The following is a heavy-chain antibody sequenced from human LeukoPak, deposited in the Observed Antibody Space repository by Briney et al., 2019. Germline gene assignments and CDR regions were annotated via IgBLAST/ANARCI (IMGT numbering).Heavy chain of an antibody. J-gene: IGHJ4*02. CDR2: ISWNSGSI. D-gene: IGHD6-19*01. CDR1: GFTFDDYA. CDR3: AKDISEGLWQWLVPPPGFDY. Sequence: PGRSLRLSCAASGFTFDDYAMHWVRQAPGKGLEWVSGISWNSGSIGYADSVKGRFTISRDNAKNSLYLQMNSLRAEDTALYYCAKDISEGLWQWLVPPPGFDYWGQGTLVTVSS. V-gene: IGHV3-9*01.